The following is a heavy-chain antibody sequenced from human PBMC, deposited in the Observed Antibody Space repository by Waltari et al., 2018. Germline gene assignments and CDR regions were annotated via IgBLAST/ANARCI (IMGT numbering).Heavy chain of an antibody. CDR2: INPNSGGT. CDR1: GYTCTGYY. CDR3: ARIPAWYGEILNY. Sequence: QVQLLQSGDEVKKPGASVTVSCQASGYTCTGYYMHWVRQAPGQGLEWMGRINPNSGGTDYAQKFLGRVTMTRDTSTSTAYMELSSLTSDDTAVYYCARIPAWYGEILNYWGQGTLVTVSS. D-gene: IGHD3-10*01. J-gene: IGHJ4*02. V-gene: IGHV1-2*02.